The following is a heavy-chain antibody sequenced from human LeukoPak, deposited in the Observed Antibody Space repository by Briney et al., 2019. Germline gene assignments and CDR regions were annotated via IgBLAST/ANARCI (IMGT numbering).Heavy chain of an antibody. CDR2: ISSSSSYI. D-gene: IGHD5-18*01. Sequence: GGSLRLSCAASGFTFSSYSMNWVRQAPGKGLEWVSSISSSSSYIYYADSVKGRSTISRDNAENSLYLQMNSLRAEDTAVYYCARDTAMVTSDYWGQGTLVTVSS. CDR3: ARDTAMVTSDY. V-gene: IGHV3-21*01. J-gene: IGHJ4*02. CDR1: GFTFSSYS.